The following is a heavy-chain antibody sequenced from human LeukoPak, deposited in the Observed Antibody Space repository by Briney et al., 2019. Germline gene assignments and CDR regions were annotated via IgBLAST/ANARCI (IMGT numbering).Heavy chain of an antibody. V-gene: IGHV4-4*07. CDR2: IFTSGST. CDR3: ARERATVTTEVDS. D-gene: IGHD4-17*01. CDR1: GGSISGYY. J-gene: IGHJ4*02. Sequence: SETLSLTCTVSGGSISGYYWSWIRQPAGEGLEWIGRIFTSGSTNYNPSLKSRLTISPDKSRNQFSLKLSSVTAADTAVYYCARERATVTTEVDSWGQGILVTVSS.